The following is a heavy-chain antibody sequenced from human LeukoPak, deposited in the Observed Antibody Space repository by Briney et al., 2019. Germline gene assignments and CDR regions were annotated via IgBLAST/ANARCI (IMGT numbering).Heavy chain of an antibody. Sequence: HPGGSLRLSCAASGFTFSSYGMHWVSQAPGKGLEWVAVIWYDGSNKYYADSVKGRFTISRDNSKNTLYLQMNSLRAEDTAVYYCARGYCSGGSCYSALDYWGQGTLVTVSS. J-gene: IGHJ4*02. CDR2: IWYDGSNK. CDR1: GFTFSSYG. CDR3: ARGYCSGGSCYSALDY. D-gene: IGHD2-15*01. V-gene: IGHV3-33*01.